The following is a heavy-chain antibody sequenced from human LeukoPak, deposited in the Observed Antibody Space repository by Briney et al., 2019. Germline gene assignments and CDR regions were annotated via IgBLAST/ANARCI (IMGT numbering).Heavy chain of an antibody. V-gene: IGHV3-33*08. J-gene: IGHJ4*02. CDR3: AREYYDFWSGYYTGSHFDY. D-gene: IGHD3-3*01. Sequence: GGSLRLSCAASGFTFSNYGMHWVRQAPGKGLEWVAVIWYDGSNKYYADSVKGRFTISRDNSKNTLYLQMNSLRAEDTAVYYCAREYYDFWSGYYTGSHFDYWGQGTLVTVSS. CDR2: IWYDGSNK. CDR1: GFTFSNYG.